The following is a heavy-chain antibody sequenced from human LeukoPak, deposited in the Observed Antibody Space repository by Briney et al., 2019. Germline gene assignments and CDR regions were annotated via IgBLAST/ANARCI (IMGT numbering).Heavy chain of an antibody. CDR1: GGSFSGYY. CDR2: INHSGST. J-gene: IGHJ5*02. D-gene: IGHD4-11*01. Sequence: PSETLSLTCAVYGGSFSGYYWSWIRQPPGKGLEWIGEINHSGSTNYNPSLKSRVTISVDTSKNQFSLKLSSVTAADTAVYYCATFGYSNYGYYWFDPWGQATLVSVSS. CDR3: ATFGYSNYGYYWFDP. V-gene: IGHV4-34*01.